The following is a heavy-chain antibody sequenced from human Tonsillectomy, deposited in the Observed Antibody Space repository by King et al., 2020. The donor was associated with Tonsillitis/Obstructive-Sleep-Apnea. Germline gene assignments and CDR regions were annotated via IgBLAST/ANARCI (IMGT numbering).Heavy chain of an antibody. CDR3: ARRGGLTGYEFDY. J-gene: IGHJ4*02. V-gene: IGHV4-39*01. D-gene: IGHD3-9*01. CDR1: GASFSSSSYY. CDR2: IYYTGST. Sequence: QLQESGPGLVKPSETLSLTCTVSGASFSSSSYYWGWIRQPPGKGLEWIGSIYYTGSTYYNPSLKSRVTISVDTSKNQFSLKLSSVTAADTAVFYCARRGGLTGYEFDYWGQGILVTVSS.